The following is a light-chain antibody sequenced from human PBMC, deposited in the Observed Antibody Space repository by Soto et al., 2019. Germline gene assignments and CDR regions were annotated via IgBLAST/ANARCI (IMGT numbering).Light chain of an antibody. CDR1: RIGSKS. CDR3: QVWDSRDDHRV. CDR2: DDS. V-gene: IGLV3-21*02. J-gene: IGLJ2*01. Sequence: SYELTQPPSVSVAPGQTARLTCGGNRIGSKSVHWFQQKPGQAPVLVVHDDSDRPSGIPERFSGSNSGGTATLTISRVEAGDEADYYCQVWDSRDDHRVFGGGTKLTVL.